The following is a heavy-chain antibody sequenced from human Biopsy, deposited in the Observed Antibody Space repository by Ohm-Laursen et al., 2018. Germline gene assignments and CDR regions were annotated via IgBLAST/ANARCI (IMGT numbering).Heavy chain of an antibody. V-gene: IGHV3-33*01. Sequence: SLRPSCSASGFAFSYYGLHWVRQAPGKGLQWVAVMWSDGINKNYADSVKGRFTVSRGNSNNVLYLQMSSLRDEDSAVYYCARDDDTTGHYMILNHWGQGTLVTVSS. D-gene: IGHD3-9*01. CDR1: GFAFSYYG. J-gene: IGHJ5*02. CDR3: ARDDDTTGHYMILNH. CDR2: MWSDGINK.